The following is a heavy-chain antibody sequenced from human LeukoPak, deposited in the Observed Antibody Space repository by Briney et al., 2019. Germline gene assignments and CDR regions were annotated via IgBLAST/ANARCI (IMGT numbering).Heavy chain of an antibody. J-gene: IGHJ4*02. CDR2: VYYSGTS. Sequence: SETLSLTCTLSGGSISSYYWSWIRQSPGKGLEWIGYVYYSGTSNFNPSLKSRLTISVDTSKNQFSLKLRSMTAADAAIYYCARGKASAGAYYFDNWGQGTLVTVSS. V-gene: IGHV4-59*01. CDR1: GGSISSYY. D-gene: IGHD6-13*01. CDR3: ARGKASAGAYYFDN.